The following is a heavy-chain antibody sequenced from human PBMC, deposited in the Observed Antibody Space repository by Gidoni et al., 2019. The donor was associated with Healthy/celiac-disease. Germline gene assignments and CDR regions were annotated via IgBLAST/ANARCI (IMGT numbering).Heavy chain of an antibody. CDR2: IYYSGST. D-gene: IGHD3-3*01. V-gene: IGHV4-59*01. CDR1: GGSISSYY. Sequence: QVQLQESGPGLVKPSETLSLTCTVSGGSISSYYWRWIRQPPGKGLEWIGYIYYSGSTNYNPSLKSRVTISVDTSKNQFSLKLSSVTAADTAVYYCAVSATEGYFDYWGQGTLVTVSS. J-gene: IGHJ4*02. CDR3: AVSATEGYFDY.